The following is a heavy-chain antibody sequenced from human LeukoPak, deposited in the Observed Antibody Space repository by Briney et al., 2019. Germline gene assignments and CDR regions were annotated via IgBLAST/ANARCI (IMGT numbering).Heavy chain of an antibody. CDR1: GFTFSSYW. J-gene: IGHJ3*02. CDR2: INSDGSST. V-gene: IGHV3-74*01. CDR3: ARRRSPGVQLDGFDI. Sequence: GGSLRLSCAASGFTFSSYWMHWVRQAPGKGLVWVSRINSDGSSTSYADSVKGRFTISRDNAKNTLDLQMNSLRPEDAAVYYCARRRSPGVQLDGFDIWGQGTVVTVSS. D-gene: IGHD6-6*01.